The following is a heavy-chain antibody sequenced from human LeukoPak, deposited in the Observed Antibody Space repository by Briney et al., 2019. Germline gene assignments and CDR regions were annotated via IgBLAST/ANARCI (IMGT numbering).Heavy chain of an antibody. CDR3: ARYLRAAAGSHDAFDI. D-gene: IGHD6-13*01. Sequence: ASVKVSCKASGYTFTSYGISWVRQAPGQGLEWMGWISAYNGNTNYAQKLQGRVTMTTDTSTSTAYMELRSLRSDDTAVYYCARYLRAAAGSHDAFDIWGQGTMVTVSS. CDR2: ISAYNGNT. V-gene: IGHV1-18*01. J-gene: IGHJ3*02. CDR1: GYTFTSYG.